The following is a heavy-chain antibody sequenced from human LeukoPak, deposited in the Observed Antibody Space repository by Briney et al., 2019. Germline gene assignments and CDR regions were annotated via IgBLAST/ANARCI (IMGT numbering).Heavy chain of an antibody. CDR1: GGSISSYY. CDR3: AREPPGSYYNNYYYGMDV. D-gene: IGHD1-26*01. Sequence: SETLSLTCTVSGGSISSYYWSWLRQPPGKGLEWIGYIYYSGSTNYNPSLKSRVTISVDTSKNQFSLKLSSVTASDTAVYYCAREPPGSYYNNYYYGMDVWGQGTTVTVSS. CDR2: IYYSGST. V-gene: IGHV4-59*01. J-gene: IGHJ6*02.